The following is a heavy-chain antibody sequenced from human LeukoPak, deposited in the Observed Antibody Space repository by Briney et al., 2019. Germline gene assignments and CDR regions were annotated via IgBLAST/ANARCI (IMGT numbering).Heavy chain of an antibody. CDR1: GYTFISYG. J-gene: IGHJ2*01. V-gene: IGHV1-18*01. CDR2: ISGYNGNT. CDR3: ARGLGVVTAQSGQPNPGYFDL. Sequence: ASVTVSCKASGYTFISYGISWVRQAPGQGLEWMGWISGYNGNTNYAQNLQGRATMTTDTSTSTAYMELRSLRSDDTAVYYCARGLGVVTAQSGQPNPGYFDLWGHGTQVTVSS. D-gene: IGHD2-21*02.